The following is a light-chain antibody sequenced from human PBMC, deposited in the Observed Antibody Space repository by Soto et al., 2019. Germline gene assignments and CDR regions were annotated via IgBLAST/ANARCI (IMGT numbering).Light chain of an antibody. CDR3: MQAVQAPRT. CDR2: LGS. J-gene: IGKJ1*01. V-gene: IGKV2-28*01. Sequence: DIVLTQSPLSLPVTPGEPASISCRSSQSLLHSNGNIDLDWYLQKPGQSPQLLIYLGSIRASGVPDRFSGSGSGTDFTLKITRVGAEDVGVYYCMQAVQAPRTFGQGTKVEIK. CDR1: QSLLHSNGNID.